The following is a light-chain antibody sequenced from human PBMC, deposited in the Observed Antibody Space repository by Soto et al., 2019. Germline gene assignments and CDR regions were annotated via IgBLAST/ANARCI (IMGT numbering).Light chain of an antibody. J-gene: IGKJ4*01. Sequence: EIVLTQSPGTLSLSPGERATLSCRASQSVSSSYLAWYQQKPGQAHRLLIYGASSRATGIPDRFSGSGSGTDFPLTISRLEPEDFAVYYCQQYGRSPLPFGGGTKVEIK. CDR3: QQYGRSPLP. CDR2: GAS. V-gene: IGKV3-20*01. CDR1: QSVSSSY.